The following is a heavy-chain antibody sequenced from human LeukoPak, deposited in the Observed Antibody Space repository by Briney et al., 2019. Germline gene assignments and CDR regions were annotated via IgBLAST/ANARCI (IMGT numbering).Heavy chain of an antibody. J-gene: IGHJ6*03. V-gene: IGHV4-38-2*02. CDR1: NDPISSDYF. Sequence: PSETLSLTCTVSNDPISSDYFWAWIRQAPGKGLDYLGSVSHSGDAFYNPSLKTRVSISVDTSKNLFSLKLTSVTAADTAIYYCAREREYYYMDVWGKGTTVSVSS. CDR3: AREREYYYMDV. CDR2: VSHSGDA.